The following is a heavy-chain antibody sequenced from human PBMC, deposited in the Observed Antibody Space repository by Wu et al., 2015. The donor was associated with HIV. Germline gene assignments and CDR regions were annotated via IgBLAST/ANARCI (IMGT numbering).Heavy chain of an antibody. D-gene: IGHD2-2*01. V-gene: IGHV1-58*02. J-gene: IGHJ4*02. CDR1: GFTFTSSA. Sequence: QMQLVQSGPEVKKPGTSVKVSCKASGFTFTSSAMQWVRQARGQRLEWIGWIVVGSGNTNYAQKFQERVTITRDMSTSTAYMELSSLRSEDTAVYYCARDRGYCSSTSCYETFDYWGQGTLVTVSS. CDR3: ARDRGYCSSTSCYETFDY. CDR2: IVVGSGNT.